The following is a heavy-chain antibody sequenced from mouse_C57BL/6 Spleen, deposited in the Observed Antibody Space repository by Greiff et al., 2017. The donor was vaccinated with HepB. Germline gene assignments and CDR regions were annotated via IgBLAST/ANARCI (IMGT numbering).Heavy chain of an antibody. V-gene: IGHV10-1*01. CDR2: IRSKSNNYAT. J-gene: IGHJ3*01. CDR1: GFSFNTYA. CDR3: VSTAQATFAY. D-gene: IGHD3-2*02. Sequence: EVQGVESGGGLVQPKGSLKLSCAASGFSFNTYAMNWVRQAPGKGLEWVARIRSKSNNYATYYADSVKDRFTISRDDSESMLYLQMNNLKTEDTAMYYCVSTAQATFAYWGQGTLVTVSA.